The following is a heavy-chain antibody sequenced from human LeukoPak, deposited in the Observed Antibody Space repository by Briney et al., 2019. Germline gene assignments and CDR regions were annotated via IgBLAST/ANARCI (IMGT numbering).Heavy chain of an antibody. CDR3: AKGIQYSSSPYFDY. J-gene: IGHJ4*02. D-gene: IGHD6-6*01. V-gene: IGHV3-30*18. Sequence: GRSLRLSCAASGFTFSSYGMHWVRQAPGKGLEWVAVISYDGSNKYYADSVKGRFTISRDNSKNTLYLQMNSLRAEDTAVYYCAKGIQYSSSPYFDYWGQGTLVTVSS. CDR2: ISYDGSNK. CDR1: GFTFSSYG.